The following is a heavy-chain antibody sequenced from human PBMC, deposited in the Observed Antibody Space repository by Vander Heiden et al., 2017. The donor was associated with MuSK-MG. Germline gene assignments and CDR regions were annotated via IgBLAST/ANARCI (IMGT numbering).Heavy chain of an antibody. D-gene: IGHD3-16*02. J-gene: IGHJ4*02. Sequence: HVQLQQWVAGLLKPSETLSLTCAVYGGSFSGYYWSGIRQPPGKGLEWIGEINHSGSTNYNPSLKSRVTISVDTSKNQFSLKLSSVTAADTAVYYCARRTYYDYVWGSYRFLGYFDYWGQGTLVTVSS. CDR2: INHSGST. CDR1: GGSFSGYY. V-gene: IGHV4-34*01. CDR3: ARRTYYDYVWGSYRFLGYFDY.